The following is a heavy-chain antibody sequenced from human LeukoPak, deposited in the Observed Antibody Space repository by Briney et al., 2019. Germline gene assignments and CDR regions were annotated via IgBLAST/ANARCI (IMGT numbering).Heavy chain of an antibody. CDR3: AKTVVFYFDY. V-gene: IGHV3-30-3*02. D-gene: IGHD3-10*01. J-gene: IGHJ4*02. CDR1: GFTFSSYA. CDR2: ISYDGSNK. Sequence: GGSLRLSCAASGFTFSSYAMHWVRPAPGKGLEWVAVISYDGSNKYYADSVKGRFTISRDNSKNTLYLQMNSLRAEDTAAYYCAKTVVFYFDYWDQGTLVTVSS.